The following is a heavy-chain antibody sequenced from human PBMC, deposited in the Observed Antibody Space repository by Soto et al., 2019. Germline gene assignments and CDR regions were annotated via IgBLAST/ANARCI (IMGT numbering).Heavy chain of an antibody. D-gene: IGHD3-3*01. CDR1: GFTFDDYA. V-gene: IGHV3-9*01. Sequence: EVQLVESGGGLVQPGRSLRLSCAASGFTFDDYAMHWVRQAPGKGLEWVSGISWNSGSIGYADSVKGRFTISRDNAKNSLYLQMNSLRAEDTALYYCAKDAPPKNDFWGPYYYYMDVWGKGTTVTVSS. CDR3: AKDAPPKNDFWGPYYYYMDV. CDR2: ISWNSGSI. J-gene: IGHJ6*03.